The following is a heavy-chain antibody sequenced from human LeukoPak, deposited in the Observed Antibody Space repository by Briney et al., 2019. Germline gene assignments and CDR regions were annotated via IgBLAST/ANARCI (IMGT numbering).Heavy chain of an antibody. D-gene: IGHD2-15*01. V-gene: IGHV3-66*01. CDR1: GFTFSDYY. CDR2: LYGDSMI. CDR3: ARVSRDSGHFDY. J-gene: IGHJ4*02. Sequence: HPGGSLRLSCAASGFTFSDYYMSWIRQAPGKGLEWVSLLYGDSMIYYADSVRGRFAISRDNSKNTLYLQMGSLRAEDMAVYYCARVSRDSGHFDYWGQGTLVTVSS.